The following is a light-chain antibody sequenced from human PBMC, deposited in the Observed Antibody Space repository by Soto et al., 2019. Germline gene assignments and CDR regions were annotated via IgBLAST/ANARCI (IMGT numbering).Light chain of an antibody. J-gene: IGLJ2*01. CDR1: SSDVGGYNY. CDR2: DVS. Sequence: QSALTQPASVSGSPGQSITISCTGTSSDVGGYNYVSWYQQHPGKAPKLMIYDVSNRPSGVSNRFSGSKSGNTASLTISGLQAMDVAVYYYGSYTNSSPYVVFGGGTKLTVL. CDR3: GSYTNSSPYVV. V-gene: IGLV2-14*01.